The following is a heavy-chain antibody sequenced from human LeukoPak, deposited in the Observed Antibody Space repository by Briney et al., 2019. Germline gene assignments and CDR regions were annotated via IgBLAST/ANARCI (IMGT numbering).Heavy chain of an antibody. CDR2: MNPNSGNT. J-gene: IGHJ6*03. V-gene: IGHV1-8*03. D-gene: IGHD6-13*01. CDR1: GYTFTSYD. CDR3: ARGIRQQLVRQVSYYYMDV. Sequence: ASVKVSCKASGYTFTSYDTNWVRQATGQGLEWMGWMNPNSGNTGYAQKFQGRVTITRNTSISTAYMELSSLRSEDTAVYYCARGIRQQLVRQVSYYYMDVWGKGTTVTVSS.